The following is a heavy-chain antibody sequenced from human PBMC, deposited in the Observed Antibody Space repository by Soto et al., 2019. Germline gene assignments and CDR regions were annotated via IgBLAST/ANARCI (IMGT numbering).Heavy chain of an antibody. CDR2: LDYEENER. J-gene: IGHJ4*02. D-gene: IGHD4-17*01. CDR3: AAGVTTFDY. V-gene: IGHV1-24*01. Sequence: QVQLIQSGAEVKKPGASVKVSCKVSGNMLSGLPMHWVRQAPGKGLEWMGSLDYEENERIIAQRFQDRVSMTEDTSTDIAYMELSSLKPEDTAVYYCAAGVTTFDYWGQGTLVTVSS. CDR1: GNMLSGLP.